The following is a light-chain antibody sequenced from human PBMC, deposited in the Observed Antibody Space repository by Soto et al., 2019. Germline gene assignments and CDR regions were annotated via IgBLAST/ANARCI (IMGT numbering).Light chain of an antibody. CDR2: DVS. J-gene: IGLJ2*01. CDR3: SSYTSSSTVV. CDR1: SSNVGGYNY. V-gene: IGLV2-14*03. Sequence: QSALTQPASVSGSPGQSITISCTGTSSNVGGYNYVSWYQQHPVKAPKVIIFDVSNRPSWVSNRFSGSTSGNTASLTISVLQAEYEADYYCSSYTSSSTVVFGGGTKLTVL.